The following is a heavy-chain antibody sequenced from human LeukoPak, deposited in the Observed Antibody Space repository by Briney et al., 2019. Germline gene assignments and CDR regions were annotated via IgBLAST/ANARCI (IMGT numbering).Heavy chain of an antibody. J-gene: IGHJ5*02. CDR2: ISGSGGST. D-gene: IGHD3-22*01. V-gene: IGHV3-23*01. CDR3: AKGDDSSGYYYSNWFDP. CDR1: GFTFSSYA. Sequence: PGGSLRLSCAASGFTFSSYAMSWVRQAPGKGLEWVSAISGSGGSTYYADSVKGRFTISRDNSKNTLYLQMNSLRAEDTAVYYCAKGDDSSGYYYSNWFDPWGQGTLVTVSS.